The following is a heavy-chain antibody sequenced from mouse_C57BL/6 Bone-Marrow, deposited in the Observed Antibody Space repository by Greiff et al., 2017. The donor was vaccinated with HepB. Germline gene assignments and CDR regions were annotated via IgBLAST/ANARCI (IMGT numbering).Heavy chain of an antibody. CDR3: ARPTAVVAFDY. Sequence: EVHLVESGGGLVKPGGSLKLSCAASGFTFSDYGMHWVRQAPEKGLEWVAYISGGSSTIYYADTVKGRFTISEDNAKNTLFLQMTSLRSEDAAMYYCARPTAVVAFDYWGQGTTLTVSS. CDR1: GFTFSDYG. CDR2: ISGGSSTI. J-gene: IGHJ2*01. V-gene: IGHV5-17*01. D-gene: IGHD1-1*01.